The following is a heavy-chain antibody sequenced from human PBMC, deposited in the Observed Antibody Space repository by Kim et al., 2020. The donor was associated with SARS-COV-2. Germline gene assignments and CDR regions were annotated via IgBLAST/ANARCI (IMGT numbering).Heavy chain of an antibody. CDR2: ISSSSNTI. J-gene: IGHJ4*02. CDR1: GLTFRTYS. D-gene: IGHD3-22*01. CDR3: APIYCDSSSCQHYFEY. V-gene: IGHV3-48*02. Sequence: GGSLRLSCAASGLTFRTYSMNWVRQAPGKGLEWVSYISSSSNTIYYADSVKGRFTISRDNAKNSLYLQMNSLRDEDTAVYYCAPIYCDSSSCQHYFEYWGQGTLVAVSS.